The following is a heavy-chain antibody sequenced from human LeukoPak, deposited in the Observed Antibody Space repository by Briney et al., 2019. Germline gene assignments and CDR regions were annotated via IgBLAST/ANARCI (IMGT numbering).Heavy chain of an antibody. D-gene: IGHD3-16*02. CDR1: GGSISSSSYY. CDR2: IYYSGST. CDR3: ARLAYYDYVWGSYRPFDH. Sequence: SETLSLTCTVSGGSISSSSYYWGWIRQPPGKGLEWIGSIYYSGSTYYNPSLKSRVTISVDTSKNQFSLKLSSVTAADTAVYYCARLAYYDYVWGSYRPFDHWGQGTLVTVSS. J-gene: IGHJ4*02. V-gene: IGHV4-39*01.